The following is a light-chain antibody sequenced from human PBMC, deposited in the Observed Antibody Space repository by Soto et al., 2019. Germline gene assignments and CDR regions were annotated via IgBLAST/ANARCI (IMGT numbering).Light chain of an antibody. J-gene: IGKJ5*01. Sequence: EIVMTQSPATLSASPGERATLSCRASQSVRSNLAWYQQKPGQAPRLLIYGASTRATGIPARFSGSGSGTEFTLSIGSLQSEDSAVYYCQQHNQWPITFGQGTRLEI. CDR3: QQHNQWPIT. CDR2: GAS. V-gene: IGKV3-15*01. CDR1: QSVRSN.